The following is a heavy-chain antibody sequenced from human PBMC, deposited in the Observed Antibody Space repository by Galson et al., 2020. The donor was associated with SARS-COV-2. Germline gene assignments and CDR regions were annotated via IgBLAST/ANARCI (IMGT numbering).Heavy chain of an antibody. CDR1: GFTFSSYA. CDR3: ARDRLDQLLWFGESHPRDPPRQRYYYYYGMDV. Sequence: GSLRLSCAASGFTFSSYAMHWVRQAPGKGLEWVAVISYDGSNKYYADSVKGRFTISRDNSKNTLYLQMNSLRAEDTAVYYCARDRLDQLLWFGESHPRDPPRQRYYYYYGMDVWGQGTTVTVSS. CDR2: ISYDGSNK. V-gene: IGHV3-30*04. J-gene: IGHJ6*02. D-gene: IGHD3-10*01.